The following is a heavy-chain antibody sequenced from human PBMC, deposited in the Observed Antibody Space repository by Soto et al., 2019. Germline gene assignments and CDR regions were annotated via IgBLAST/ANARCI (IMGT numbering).Heavy chain of an antibody. CDR2: ISSSSSYI. V-gene: IGHV3-21*01. J-gene: IGHJ6*03. D-gene: IGHD6-13*01. Sequence: GGSLRLSCAASGFTFSSYSMNWVRQAPGKGLEWVSSISSSSSYIYYADSVKGRFTISRDNAKNSLYLQMNSLRAEDTAVYYCARDDGESSSRNYYYYLDGWGKGTTVTV. CDR3: ARDDGESSSRNYYYYLDG. CDR1: GFTFSSYS.